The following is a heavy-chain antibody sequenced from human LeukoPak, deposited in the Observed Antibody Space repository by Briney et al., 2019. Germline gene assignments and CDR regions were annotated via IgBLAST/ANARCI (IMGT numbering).Heavy chain of an antibody. Sequence: SETLSLTCAVYGGSFSDSYWYWVRQPPGKGMEWIGEISHRGSTNYNPSLKSRLSISEATSKHQFSLNLSSVTAADTAVYYCARGRGVAARPNDAFDISSQGTMVTVSS. D-gene: IGHD6-6*01. CDR2: ISHRGST. CDR3: ARGRGVAARPNDAFDI. CDR1: GGSFSDSY. V-gene: IGHV4-34*01. J-gene: IGHJ3*02.